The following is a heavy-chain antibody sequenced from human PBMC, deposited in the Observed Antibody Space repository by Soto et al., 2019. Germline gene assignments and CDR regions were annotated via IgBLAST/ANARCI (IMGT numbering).Heavy chain of an antibody. Sequence: SGPTLVNPTQTLTLTCTFSGFSLGTRGVGVGWIRQPPEKALEWLALIDWDDVKYYSTSLKTRLTISKDTSKNQVVLTMTNMDPVDTATYYCARIRNTRGSGWYYFDYWGQGTLVTVSS. D-gene: IGHD6-19*01. V-gene: IGHV2-70*01. J-gene: IGHJ4*02. CDR2: IDWDDVK. CDR1: GFSLGTRGVG. CDR3: ARIRNTRGSGWYYFDY.